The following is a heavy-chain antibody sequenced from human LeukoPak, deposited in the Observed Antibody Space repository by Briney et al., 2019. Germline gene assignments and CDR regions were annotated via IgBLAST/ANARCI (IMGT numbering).Heavy chain of an antibody. D-gene: IGHD3-22*01. J-gene: IGHJ1*01. V-gene: IGHV3-15*01. CDR2: IKSKTDGGTT. Sequence: PGGSLRLSCAASGFIFSSYAMSWVRQAPGKGLEWVGRIKSKTDGGTTDYAAPVKGRFTISRDDSKNTLYLQMNSLKTEDTAVYYCTTDPINYYDSSGYYYVDQHWGQGTLVTVSS. CDR1: GFIFSSYA. CDR3: TTDPINYYDSSGYYYVDQH.